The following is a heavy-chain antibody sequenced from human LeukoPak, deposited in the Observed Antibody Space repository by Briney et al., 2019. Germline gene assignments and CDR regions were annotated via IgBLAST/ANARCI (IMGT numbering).Heavy chain of an antibody. V-gene: IGHV1-69*13. CDR2: IIPIFGTA. Sequence: SVKVSCKASGGTFSSYAISWVRQAPGQGLEWMGGIIPIFGTANYAQKFQGRVTITADESTSTAYMELSSLRSEDTAVYYCARGQGMQPTDAFDIWGQGTMVTVSS. CDR1: GGTFSSYA. D-gene: IGHD3-10*01. J-gene: IGHJ3*02. CDR3: ARGQGMQPTDAFDI.